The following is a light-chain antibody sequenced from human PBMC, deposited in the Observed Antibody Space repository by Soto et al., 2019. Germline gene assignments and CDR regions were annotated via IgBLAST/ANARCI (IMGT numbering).Light chain of an antibody. J-gene: IGLJ2*01. CDR2: GNS. CDR3: QSYDSSPSAV. Sequence: QSVLTQPPSVSGAPGQRVTISYTGSSSNIGAGYDVHWYQQLPGTAPKLLIYGNSNRPSGVPDRFSGSKSGTSASLAITGLQAEDEADYYCQSYDSSPSAVFGGGTKLTVL. V-gene: IGLV1-40*01. CDR1: SSNIGAGYD.